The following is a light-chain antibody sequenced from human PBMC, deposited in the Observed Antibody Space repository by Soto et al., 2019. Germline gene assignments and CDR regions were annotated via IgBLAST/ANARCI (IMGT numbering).Light chain of an antibody. Sequence: DIVLTQSPGTLSLSPGERATLSCRASQSVISTYLAWYQQKPGQAPRLLIYGASTRATGIPARFSGSGSGTEFTLTISSLQSEDFAVYYCQQYSIWRTCGQGTKGDIK. V-gene: IGKV3-15*01. CDR3: QQYSIWRT. J-gene: IGKJ1*01. CDR2: GAS. CDR1: QSVISTY.